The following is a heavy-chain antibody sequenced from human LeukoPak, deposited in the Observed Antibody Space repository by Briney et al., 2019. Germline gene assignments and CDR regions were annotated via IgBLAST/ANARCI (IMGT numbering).Heavy chain of an antibody. Sequence: GASVKVSCKASGYTFTSYGISWVRQAPGQGLEWMGWISTYNGNTNYAQKLQGRVTMTTDTSTSTAYMELSSLRSEDTAVYYCAKAATERPEDLHWYFDLWGRGTLVTVSS. V-gene: IGHV1-18*01. CDR2: ISTYNGNT. D-gene: IGHD2-15*01. J-gene: IGHJ2*01. CDR3: AKAATERPEDLHWYFDL. CDR1: GYTFTSYG.